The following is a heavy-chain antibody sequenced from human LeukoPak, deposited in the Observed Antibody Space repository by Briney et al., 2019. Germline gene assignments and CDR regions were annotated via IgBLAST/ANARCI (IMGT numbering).Heavy chain of an antibody. CDR1: GFTFSSYS. CDR3: ARVRGLGRADY. D-gene: IGHD3-10*01. CDR2: ISSSSSTI. J-gene: IGHJ4*02. V-gene: IGHV3-48*01. Sequence: TGGSLRLSCAASGFTFSSYSMNWVRQAPGKGLEWVSYISSSSSTIDYADSVRGRFTISRDNAKNSLYLQMNSLRAEDTAVYYCARVRGLGRADYWGQGTLVTVSS.